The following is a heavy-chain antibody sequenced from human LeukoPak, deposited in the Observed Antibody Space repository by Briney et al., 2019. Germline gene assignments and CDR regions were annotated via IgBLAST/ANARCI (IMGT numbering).Heavy chain of an antibody. J-gene: IGHJ6*02. CDR1: GYPFINYD. V-gene: IGHV1-8*01. CDR3: ARVHDYNDRPFFHYGMDV. D-gene: IGHD4-11*01. Sequence: GASVKVSCKASGYPFINYDIKWVRQATGQGLESMGWMNPNSGNRGYAQKFQGRVSMTRDTSVSTAYMELSSLTPEDTAVYYCARVHDYNDRPFFHYGMDVWGQGTTVIVS. CDR2: MNPNSGNR.